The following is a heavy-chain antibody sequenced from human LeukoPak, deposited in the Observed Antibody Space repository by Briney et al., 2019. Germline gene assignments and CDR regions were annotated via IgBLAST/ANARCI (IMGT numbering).Heavy chain of an antibody. D-gene: IGHD3/OR15-3a*01. CDR2: IKEDGSEK. CDR1: GFTFSSHW. J-gene: IGHJ4*02. V-gene: IGHV3-7*01. CDR3: VRDLVWDTGRVDY. Sequence: GGSLRLSCAASGFTFSSHWMSWVRQAPRKGLEWLANIKEDGSEKYYVDSVRGRFTISRDNAKNSLFLQMNSLRDEDTATYYCVRDLVWDTGRVDYWGQGTLVTVSS.